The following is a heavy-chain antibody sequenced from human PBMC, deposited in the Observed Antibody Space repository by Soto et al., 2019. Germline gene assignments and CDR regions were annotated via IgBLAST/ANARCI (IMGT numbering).Heavy chain of an antibody. CDR2: IDWDDDK. V-gene: IGHV2-70*04. CDR1: GFSLSTSGMR. CDR3: ARIGPGSHGYDY. D-gene: IGHD5-18*01. Sequence: SGPTLVNPTQTLTLTCTFSGFSLSTSGMRVSWIRQPPGKALEWLARIDWDDDKFYSTSLKTRLTISKDTSKNQVVLTMTNMDPVDTATYYCARIGPGSHGYDYWGQGTLVTVSS. J-gene: IGHJ4*02.